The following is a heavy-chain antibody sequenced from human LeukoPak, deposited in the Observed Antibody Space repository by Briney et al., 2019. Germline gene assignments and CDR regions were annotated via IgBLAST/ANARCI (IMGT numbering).Heavy chain of an antibody. CDR3: ARDPSTWSGYSDY. V-gene: IGHV3-20*04. D-gene: IGHD3-3*01. J-gene: IGHJ4*02. Sequence: GGSLRLSCAASGFTFDDYGLSWVRQAPGKGLEWVSGINWNGGSTGYADSVKGRFTISRDNAKNSVYLQMDSLRAEDTAVYYCARDPSTWSGYSDYWGQGTLVTVSS. CDR1: GFTFDDYG. CDR2: INWNGGST.